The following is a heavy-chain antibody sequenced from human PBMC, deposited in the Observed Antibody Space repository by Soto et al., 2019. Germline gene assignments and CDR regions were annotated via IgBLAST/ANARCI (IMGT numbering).Heavy chain of an antibody. Sequence: EVPLLESGGGLVQPGGSLRRSCAASGFTFSSYAMRWVRQAPVKGLEWVSAISGSGGSTYYADSVKGRFTISRDNSTNPLYPQKNILRAEDTAVNYCASRGSGSDYDYWGQGTLVTVSS. J-gene: IGHJ4*02. V-gene: IGHV3-23*01. CDR1: GFTFSSYA. D-gene: IGHD1-26*01. CDR3: ASRGSGSDYDY. CDR2: ISGSGGST.